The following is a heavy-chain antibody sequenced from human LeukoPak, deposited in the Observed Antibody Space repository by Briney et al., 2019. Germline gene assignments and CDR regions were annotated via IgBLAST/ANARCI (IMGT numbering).Heavy chain of an antibody. CDR1: GYSISTGYY. CDR3: ARQPDYYGSGSYSSFDY. D-gene: IGHD3-10*01. Sequence: PSETLSLTCTVSGYSISTGYYWGWIRQPPGKGLEWIGSIYYSGSTYYNPSLKSRVTISVDTSKNQFSLKLSSVTAADTAVYYCARQPDYYGSGSYSSFDYWGQGTLVTVSS. V-gene: IGHV4-38-2*02. CDR2: IYYSGST. J-gene: IGHJ4*02.